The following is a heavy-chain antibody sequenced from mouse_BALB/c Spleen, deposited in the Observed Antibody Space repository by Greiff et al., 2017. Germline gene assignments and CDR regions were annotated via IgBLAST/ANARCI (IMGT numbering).Heavy chain of an antibody. CDR1: GFTFSDYY. V-gene: IGHV5-4*02. CDR2: ISDGGSYT. J-gene: IGHJ4*01. CDR3: ARGGGNYFYAMDC. Sequence: EVKLVESGGGLVKPGGSLKLSCAASGFTFSDYYMYWVRQTPEKRLEWVATISDGGSYTYYPDSVKGRFTISRDNAKNNLYLQMSSLKSEDTAMYYCARGGGNYFYAMDCWGQGTSVTVSS. D-gene: IGHD2-1*01.